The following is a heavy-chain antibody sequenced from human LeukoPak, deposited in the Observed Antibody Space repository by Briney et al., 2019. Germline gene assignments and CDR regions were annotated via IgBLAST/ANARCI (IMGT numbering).Heavy chain of an antibody. V-gene: IGHV1-8*01. D-gene: IGHD1-26*01. CDR1: GYTFTSYD. Sequence: ASLKVSCKASGYTFTSYDMDWVRQATGQGLEWMGWMNHNSGNTGYAQKFQGRVTMTRNTSISTAYMELSSLRSEDTAVYYCARGRGLRGSYRFDYWGQGTLVTVSS. CDR3: ARGRGLRGSYRFDY. CDR2: MNHNSGNT. J-gene: IGHJ4*02.